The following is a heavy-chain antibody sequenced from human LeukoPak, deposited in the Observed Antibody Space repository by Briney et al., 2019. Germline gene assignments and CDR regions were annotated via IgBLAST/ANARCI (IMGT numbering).Heavy chain of an antibody. Sequence: RGSLRLSCAASGFTFSSYGMHWVRQAPGKGLEWVSYISSSSSTIYYADSVKGRFTISRDNAKNSLYLQMNSLRAEDTAVYYCARVGTRYCSSTSCRNGAFDIWGQGTMVTVSS. CDR2: ISSSSSTI. D-gene: IGHD2-2*01. J-gene: IGHJ3*02. CDR1: GFTFSSYG. V-gene: IGHV3-48*01. CDR3: ARVGTRYCSSTSCRNGAFDI.